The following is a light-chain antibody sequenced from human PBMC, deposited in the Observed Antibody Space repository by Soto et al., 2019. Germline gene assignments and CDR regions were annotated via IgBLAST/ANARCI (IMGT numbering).Light chain of an antibody. Sequence: DIVMTQSPDSLAVSLGERATINCKSSQSVLYSSNNKTYLAWYQQKPGQPPKLLIYWASTRESGVPDRFSGSGSGQDFTLTISSLQAEDVAVYYCQQYYSTPSWTFGQGTQVEVK. CDR1: QSVLYSSNNKTY. CDR3: QQYYSTPSWT. CDR2: WAS. V-gene: IGKV4-1*01. J-gene: IGKJ1*01.